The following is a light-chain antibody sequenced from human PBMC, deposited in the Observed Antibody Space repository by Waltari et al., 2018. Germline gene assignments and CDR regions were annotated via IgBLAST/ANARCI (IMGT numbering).Light chain of an antibody. CDR2: RAT. CDR3: QQYKDYPYT. J-gene: IGKJ2*01. Sequence: DIRMTQSPSTLSASVGDTVTITCRASDNIGNWLAWYQHRPGKAPNLLISRATVLESGVPSRVSGSGSGTDFTLSITSLQPGDFDSFYCQQYKDYPYTFGQGTKLEI. CDR1: DNIGNW. V-gene: IGKV1-5*03.